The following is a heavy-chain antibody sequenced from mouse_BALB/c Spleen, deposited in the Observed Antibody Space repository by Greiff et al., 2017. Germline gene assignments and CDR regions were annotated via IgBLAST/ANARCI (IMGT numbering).Heavy chain of an antibody. Sequence: QVQLQQSGAELVRPGASVTLSCKASGYTFTDYEMHWVKQTPVHGLEWIGAIDPETGGTAYNQKFKGKATLTAAKSPNTAYMELRSLTSEDSDVYYCTRDGTYGNGYYFDYWGQGTTLTVSS. V-gene: IGHV1-15*01. CDR1: GYTFTDYE. J-gene: IGHJ2*01. D-gene: IGHD2-1*01. CDR2: IDPETGGT. CDR3: TRDGTYGNGYYFDY.